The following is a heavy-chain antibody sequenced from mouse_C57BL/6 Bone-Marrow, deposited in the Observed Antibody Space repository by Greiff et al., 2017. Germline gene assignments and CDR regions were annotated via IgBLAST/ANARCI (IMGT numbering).Heavy chain of an antibody. CDR3: ARPPYDGYYLWFAY. D-gene: IGHD2-3*01. CDR1: GFTFSSYG. J-gene: IGHJ3*01. Sequence: EVKLVESGGDLVKPGGSLKLSCAASGFTFSSYGMSWVRQTPDKRLEWVATISSGGSYTYYPDSVKGRFTISRDNAKNTLYLQMSSLKSEDTAMYYCARPPYDGYYLWFAYWGKGTLVTVSA. V-gene: IGHV5-6*01. CDR2: ISSGGSYT.